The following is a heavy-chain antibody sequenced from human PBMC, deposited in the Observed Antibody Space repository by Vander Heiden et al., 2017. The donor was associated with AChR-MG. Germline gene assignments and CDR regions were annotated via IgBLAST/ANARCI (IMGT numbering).Heavy chain of an antibody. CDR2: ISGSGGST. V-gene: IGHV3-23*01. D-gene: IGHD6-13*01. Sequence: EVQLLESGGGLVQPGGSPRLSCAASGFTFSSYAMSWVRQAPGKGREWVSAISGSGGSTYYADSVKGRFTISRDNSKNTLYLQMNSLRAEDTAVYYCAKAAAAGNWFDPWGQGTLVTVSS. J-gene: IGHJ5*02. CDR3: AKAAAAGNWFDP. CDR1: GFTFSSYA.